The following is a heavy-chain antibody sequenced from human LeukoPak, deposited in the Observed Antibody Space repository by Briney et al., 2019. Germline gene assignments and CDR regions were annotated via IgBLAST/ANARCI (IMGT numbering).Heavy chain of an antibody. V-gene: IGHV3-74*01. CDR2: INSDVSST. D-gene: IGHD6-6*01. Sequence: GGSLRLSCAASGFTFSSYWMHWVRQAPGKGLVWVSRINSDVSSTSYADSVKGRFTISRDNAKNTLYLQMNRLRAEDTAVYYCARGDPMAKRSMDYCGQGTLVTVSS. CDR1: GFTFSSYW. J-gene: IGHJ4*02. CDR3: ARGDPMAKRSMDY.